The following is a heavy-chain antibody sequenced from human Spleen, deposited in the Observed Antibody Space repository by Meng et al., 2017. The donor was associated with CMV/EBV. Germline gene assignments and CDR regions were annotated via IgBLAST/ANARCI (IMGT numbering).Heavy chain of an antibody. CDR3: ARGDDFWSGYVYYYYYGMDV. Sequence: ASVKVSCKASGYTFTGYYMHWVRQAPGQGLEWMGWINPNSGGTNYAQQFQGRVTMTRDTSISTAYMELSRLRSDDTAVYYCARGDDFWSGYVYYYYYGMDVWGQGTTVTVSS. J-gene: IGHJ6*02. V-gene: IGHV1-2*02. CDR1: GYTFTGYY. D-gene: IGHD3-3*01. CDR2: INPNSGGT.